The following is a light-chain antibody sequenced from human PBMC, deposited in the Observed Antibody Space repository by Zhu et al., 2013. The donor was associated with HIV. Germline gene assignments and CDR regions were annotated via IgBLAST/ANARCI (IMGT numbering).Light chain of an antibody. CDR3: LQSHSPPLT. V-gene: IGKV1-13*02. CDR2: DAS. CDR1: EDIKTG. Sequence: AVQLTQSPSSLSASVGDRITISCRASEDIKTGLAWYQQKPGQPPNLLIYDASTLESGVPFKFSGSGYGTDFTLIISSLEPEDFATYYCLQSHSPPLTFGGGTKVDIK. J-gene: IGKJ4*01.